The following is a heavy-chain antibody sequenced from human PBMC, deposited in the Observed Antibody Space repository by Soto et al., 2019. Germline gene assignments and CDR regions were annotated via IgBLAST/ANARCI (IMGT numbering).Heavy chain of an antibody. D-gene: IGHD4-17*01. V-gene: IGHV3-30*18. Sequence: GGSLRLSCAASGFTFSSYGMHWVRQAPGKGLEWVAVISYDGSNKYYADSVKGRFTISRDNSKNTLYLQMNSLRAEDTAVYYCAKESATVTLDYWGQGTLVTVS. J-gene: IGHJ4*02. CDR2: ISYDGSNK. CDR1: GFTFSSYG. CDR3: AKESATVTLDY.